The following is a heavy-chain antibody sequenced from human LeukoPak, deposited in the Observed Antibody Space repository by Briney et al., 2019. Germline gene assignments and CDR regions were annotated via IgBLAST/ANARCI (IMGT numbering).Heavy chain of an antibody. CDR1: GGSISSYY. CDR3: ARGGPRGAARPGYFDY. V-gene: IGHV4-4*09. Sequence: KPSETQSLTCTVSGGSISSYYWSWIRQPPGKGLEWIGYIYTSGSTNYNPSLKSRVTISVDTSKNQFSLKPSSVTAADTAVYYCARGGPRGAARPGYFDYWGQGTLVTVSS. CDR2: IYTSGST. J-gene: IGHJ4*02. D-gene: IGHD6-6*01.